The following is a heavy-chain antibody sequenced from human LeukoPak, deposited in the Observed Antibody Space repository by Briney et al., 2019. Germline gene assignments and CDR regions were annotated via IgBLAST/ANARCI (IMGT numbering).Heavy chain of an antibody. CDR2: IYSSGST. CDR3: ARENGYSGYDLRGVDGY. Sequence: SETLSLTCTVSGGSISSSSYYWGWIRQPPGKGLEWIGSIYSSGSTYYNPSLKSRVTISVDTSKNQFSLKLSSVTAADTAVYYCARENGYSGYDLRGVDGYWGQGTLVTVSS. D-gene: IGHD5-12*01. CDR1: GGSISSSSYY. V-gene: IGHV4-39*07. J-gene: IGHJ4*02.